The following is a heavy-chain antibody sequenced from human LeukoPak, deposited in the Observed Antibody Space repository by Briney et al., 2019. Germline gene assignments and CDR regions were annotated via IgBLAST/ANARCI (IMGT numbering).Heavy chain of an antibody. Sequence: PGGSLRLSCAASGFTFSSFSMNWVRQAPGKGLEWVSSIYSTTTYIYYADSVKGPFTISRDNAENSLYLQMNSLRAEDTAVYYCARDQFIHAFDIWGQGTMVTLSS. J-gene: IGHJ3*02. CDR3: ARDQFIHAFDI. CDR2: IYSTTTYI. CDR1: GFTFSSFS. V-gene: IGHV3-21*01. D-gene: IGHD5-24*01.